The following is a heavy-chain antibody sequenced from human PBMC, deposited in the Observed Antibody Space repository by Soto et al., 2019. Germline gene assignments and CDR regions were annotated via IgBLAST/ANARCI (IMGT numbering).Heavy chain of an antibody. CDR1: GASISSSHW. V-gene: IGHV4-4*02. J-gene: IGHJ5*02. CDR2: VYHSGSA. CDR3: ARNAVVSAALDP. Sequence: KPSETLSLTCDVSGASISSSHWWCWLRQPPGKGLEWIGEVYHSGSANYNPSLESRVTMSVGKSKNQFSLRLSSVTAADTALYYCARNAVVSAALDPWGQGTLVTVSS. D-gene: IGHD2-2*01.